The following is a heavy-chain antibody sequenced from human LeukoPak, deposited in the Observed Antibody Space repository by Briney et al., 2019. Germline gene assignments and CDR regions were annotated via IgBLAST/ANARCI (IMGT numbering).Heavy chain of an antibody. CDR1: DASISGYY. V-gene: IGHV4-59*01. CDR2: IHFSGST. J-gene: IGHJ4*02. Sequence: SETLSLTCTVSDASISGYYWSWIRQPPGKGLEWVGSIHFSGSTNYNPSLRSRVTISVDTSKNQLSLKLSSVTAADTAVYYCARDLGGIYFDYWGQGTLVTVSS. D-gene: IGHD1-26*01. CDR3: ARDLGGIYFDY.